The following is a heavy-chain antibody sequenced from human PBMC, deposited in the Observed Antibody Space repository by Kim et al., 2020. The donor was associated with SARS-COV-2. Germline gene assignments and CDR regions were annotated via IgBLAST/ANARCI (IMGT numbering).Heavy chain of an antibody. CDR1: GYTFTSYG. CDR2: ISAYNGNT. V-gene: IGHV1-18*04. Sequence: ASVKVSCKASGYTFTSYGISWVRQAPGQGLEWMGWISAYNGNTNYAQKLQGRVTMTTDTSTSTAYMELRSLRSDDTAVYYCARDLGIAAAGEPYYFDYWGQGTLVTVSS. J-gene: IGHJ4*02. D-gene: IGHD6-13*01. CDR3: ARDLGIAAAGEPYYFDY.